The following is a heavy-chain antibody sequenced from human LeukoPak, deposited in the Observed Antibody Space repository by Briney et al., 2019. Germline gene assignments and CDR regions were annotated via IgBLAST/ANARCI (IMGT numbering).Heavy chain of an antibody. CDR1: GFSFSNYW. J-gene: IGHJ4*02. D-gene: IGHD2-15*01. CDR2: IKQDGSEK. V-gene: IGHV3-7*01. CDR3: AKEPSEVAPS. Sequence: GGSLRLSCAASGFSFSNYWMSWVRQPPGKGLEWVANIKQDGSEKNYVGSVKGRFTISRDNAKNALYLQMNSLRAEDTAVYYCAKEPSEVAPSWGQGTLVTVSS.